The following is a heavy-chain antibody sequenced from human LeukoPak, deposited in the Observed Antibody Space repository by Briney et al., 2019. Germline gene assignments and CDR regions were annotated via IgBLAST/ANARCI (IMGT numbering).Heavy chain of an antibody. CDR3: ARDPIYRRGCCRGGSCSRDYYYYMDV. J-gene: IGHJ6*03. Sequence: ASVKVSCKASGYTFTGYYMHWVRQAPGQGLEWMGWINPNSGGTNYAQKFQGRVTMTRDTSISTAYMELSRLRSDDTAVYYCARDPIYRRGCCRGGSCSRDYYYYMDVWGKGTTVTVSS. CDR1: GYTFTGYY. V-gene: IGHV1-2*02. CDR2: INPNSGGT. D-gene: IGHD2-15*01.